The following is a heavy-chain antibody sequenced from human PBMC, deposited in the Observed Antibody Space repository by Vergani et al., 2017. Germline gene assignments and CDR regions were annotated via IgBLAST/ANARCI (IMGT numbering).Heavy chain of an antibody. CDR1: GYTLTELS. J-gene: IGHJ5*02. D-gene: IGHD4-23*01. Sequence: QVQLVQSGAEVKKPGASVKVSCKVSGYTLTELSMHWVRQAPGKGLEWMGRIIPILGIANYAQKFQGRVTITADKSTSTAYMELSSLRSEDTAVYYCARDPLYGGNLTWGQGTLVTVSS. V-gene: IGHV1-69*04. CDR3: ARDPLYGGNLT. CDR2: IIPILGIA.